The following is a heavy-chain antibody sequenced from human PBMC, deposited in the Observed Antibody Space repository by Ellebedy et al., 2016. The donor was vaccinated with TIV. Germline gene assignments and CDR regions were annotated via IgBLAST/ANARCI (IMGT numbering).Heavy chain of an antibody. CDR2: IYSGGRT. J-gene: IGHJ4*02. CDR3: ARADCSGGNCYEFDY. V-gene: IGHV3-53*01. Sequence: GESLKISCAASGFTVSSNFMTWVRQAPGKGLEWVSVIYSGGRTHYADSVWGRFTISRDGSKNTLYLQMSSLRAEDTAVYYCARADCSGGNCYEFDYWGQGTLVTVSS. CDR1: GFTVSSNF. D-gene: IGHD2-15*01.